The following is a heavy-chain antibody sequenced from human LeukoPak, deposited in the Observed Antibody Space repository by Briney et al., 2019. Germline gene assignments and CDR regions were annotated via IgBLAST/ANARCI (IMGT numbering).Heavy chain of an antibody. J-gene: IGHJ4*02. D-gene: IGHD2-2*02. CDR3: ARCSSTSCYRPYYFDY. CDR2: INPNSGGT. Sequence: ASVKVSCKASGYTFTGYYMHWVRQAPGQGLGWMGWINPNSGGTNYAQKFQGRVTMTRDTSISTAYMELSRLRSDDTAVYYCARCSSTSCYRPYYFDYWGQGTLVTVSS. V-gene: IGHV1-2*02. CDR1: GYTFTGYY.